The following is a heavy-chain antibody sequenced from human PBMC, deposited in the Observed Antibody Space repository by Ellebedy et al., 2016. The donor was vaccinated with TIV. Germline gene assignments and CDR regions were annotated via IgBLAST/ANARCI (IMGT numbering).Heavy chain of an antibody. D-gene: IGHD5-24*01. CDR2: IIPIFGTA. Sequence: SVKVSXXASGGTFSSYAISWVRQAPGQGLEWMGGIIPIFGTANYAQKFQGRVTITADESTSTAYMELSSLRSEDTAVYYCARSSEMATMDWGREYYYYGMDVWGQGTTVTVSS. V-gene: IGHV1-69*13. CDR1: GGTFSSYA. CDR3: ARSSEMATMDWGREYYYYGMDV. J-gene: IGHJ6*02.